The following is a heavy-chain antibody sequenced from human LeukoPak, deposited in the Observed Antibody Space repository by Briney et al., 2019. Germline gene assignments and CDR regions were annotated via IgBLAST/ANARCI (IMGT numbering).Heavy chain of an antibody. Sequence: SETLSLTCTVSGGSISSSSYYWGWIRQPPGKGLEWIGSIYYSGSTYYNPSLKSRVTISVDTSKNQFSLKLSSVTAADTAVYYCARSPIRITMIVVVHIHDAFDIWGQGTMVTVSS. CDR1: GGSISSSSYY. CDR3: ARSPIRITMIVVVHIHDAFDI. CDR2: IYYSGST. V-gene: IGHV4-39*07. J-gene: IGHJ3*02. D-gene: IGHD3-22*01.